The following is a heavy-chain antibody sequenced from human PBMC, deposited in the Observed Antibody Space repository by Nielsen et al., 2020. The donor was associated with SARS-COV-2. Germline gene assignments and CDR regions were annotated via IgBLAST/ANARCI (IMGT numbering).Heavy chain of an antibody. J-gene: IGHJ4*02. Sequence: ASVKVSCKASGYSFTTYAIHWARQAPGQRLEWMGRINADNGNTRYSQEFQGRVTLNRDTSASTAYMELSSLRSEDTAVYYCARDRQKRFDFWGQGTLVTVSS. CDR3: ARDRQKRFDF. CDR1: GYSFTTYA. V-gene: IGHV1-3*01. CDR2: INADNGNT.